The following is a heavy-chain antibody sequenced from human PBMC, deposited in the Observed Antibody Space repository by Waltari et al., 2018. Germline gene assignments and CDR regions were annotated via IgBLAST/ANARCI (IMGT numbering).Heavy chain of an antibody. D-gene: IGHD1-1*01. V-gene: IGHV3-74*01. CDR1: GFPLYTYG. CDR2: ISGDSTER. J-gene: IGHJ3*01. CDR3: VRDFDYPTGV. Sequence: EVRLLESGGDLVQPGGSLRLSCTASGFPLYTYGMGWVRQAPGKGLMWVARISGDSTERNYADSVRGRFTISRDNGRNTVYLQMSSLRAEDTAIYYCVRDFDYPTGVWGQGTMVTVSS.